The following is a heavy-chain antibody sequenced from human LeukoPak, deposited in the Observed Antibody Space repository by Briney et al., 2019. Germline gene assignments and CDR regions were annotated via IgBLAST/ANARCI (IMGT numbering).Heavy chain of an antibody. CDR3: AREGPDNWFDP. J-gene: IGHJ5*02. CDR1: GGSISSYY. Sequence: SETLSLTCTVSGGSISSYYWSWIRQPPGKGLEWIGCIYYSGSTNYNPSLKSRVTISVDTSKNQFSLKLSSVTAADTAVYYCAREGPDNWFDPWGQGTLVTVSS. CDR2: IYYSGST. V-gene: IGHV4-59*01.